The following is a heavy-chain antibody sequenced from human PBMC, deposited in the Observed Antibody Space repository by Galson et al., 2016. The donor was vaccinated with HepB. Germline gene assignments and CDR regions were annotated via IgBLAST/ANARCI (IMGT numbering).Heavy chain of an antibody. D-gene: IGHD1-26*01. V-gene: IGHV4-34*01. CDR3: ARGSPIVGAIRAMRRLGY. J-gene: IGHJ4*02. CDR1: GGSFTGYY. CDR2: INQSGST. Sequence: ETLSLTCAVSGGSFTGYYRNWIRQPPGKGLEWIGQINQSGSTNYNPSLKSRVTISIDTSKYQVSLSLKSVTAANTALYYCARGSPIVGAIRAMRRLGYWGQGTLVTVSS.